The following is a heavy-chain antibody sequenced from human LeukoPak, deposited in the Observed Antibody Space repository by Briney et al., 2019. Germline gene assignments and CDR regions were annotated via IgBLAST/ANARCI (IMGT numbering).Heavy chain of an antibody. CDR3: ARVGHSSGWYKQDGY. J-gene: IGHJ4*02. V-gene: IGHV4-34*01. CDR1: GGSFSGYY. CDR2: INHSGST. D-gene: IGHD6-19*01. Sequence: SETLSLTCAVYGGSFSGYYWSWIRQPPGKGLEWIGEINHSGSTNYNPSLKSRVTISVDTSKNQFSLKLSSVTAADTAVYYCARVGHSSGWYKQDGYWGQGTLVTVSS.